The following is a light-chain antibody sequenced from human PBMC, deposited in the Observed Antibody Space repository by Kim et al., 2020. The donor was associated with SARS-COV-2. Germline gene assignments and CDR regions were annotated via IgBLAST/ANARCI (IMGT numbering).Light chain of an antibody. Sequence: ELTQPPSASGTPGQRVTISCSGSISNIGTNTVNWYQQLPGTAHKLLIYSNNQRPSGVPDRFSGSKSGTSASLAISGLQSDDEADYYCAAWDDSRTVLFGGGTQLTVL. V-gene: IGLV1-44*01. CDR3: AAWDDSRTVL. CDR1: ISNIGTNT. CDR2: SNN. J-gene: IGLJ2*01.